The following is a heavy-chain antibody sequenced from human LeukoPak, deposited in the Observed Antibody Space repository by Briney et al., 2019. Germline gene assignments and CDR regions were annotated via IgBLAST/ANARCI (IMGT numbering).Heavy chain of an antibody. V-gene: IGHV1-18*01. CDR2: ISGYNGNT. J-gene: IGHJ4*02. CDR1: GYTFTSYG. D-gene: IGHD3-10*01. CDR3: ARDFHYSGSGSYYHAIDY. Sequence: GASVKVSCKASGYTFTSYGISWVRQAPGQGPEWMGWISGYNGNTNYAQKFQGRVTMTTDTSTSTVYMELRSLRSDDTAVYYCARDFHYSGSGSYYHAIDYWGQGTPVTVSS.